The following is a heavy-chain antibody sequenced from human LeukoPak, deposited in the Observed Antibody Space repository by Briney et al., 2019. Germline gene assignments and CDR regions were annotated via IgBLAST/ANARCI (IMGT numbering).Heavy chain of an antibody. V-gene: IGHV3-11*05. Sequence: GGSLRLSCAASGFTFSDYYMSWIRQAPGKGLEWVSYISSSSSYTNYADSVKGRFTISRDNAKNSLYLQMNSLRAEDTAVYYCAGGRIHERAFDIWGQGTMVTVSS. CDR3: AGGRIHERAFDI. J-gene: IGHJ3*02. CDR1: GFTFSDYY. CDR2: ISSSSSYT.